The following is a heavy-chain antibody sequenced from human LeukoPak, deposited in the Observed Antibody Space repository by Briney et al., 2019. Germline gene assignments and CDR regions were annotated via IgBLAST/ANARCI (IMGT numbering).Heavy chain of an antibody. CDR3: ARDLFGLNSGTHPDY. D-gene: IGHD1-26*01. CDR1: GYIFAHNG. CDR2: LNPSGGST. Sequence: ASVQVSCKTSGYIFAHNGISWVRQAPGQGLEWMGILNPSGGSTSYAQKFQGRVTMTRDTSTSTVYMELSSLRSEDTAVYYCARDLFGLNSGTHPDYWGQGTLVTVSS. J-gene: IGHJ4*02. V-gene: IGHV1-46*01.